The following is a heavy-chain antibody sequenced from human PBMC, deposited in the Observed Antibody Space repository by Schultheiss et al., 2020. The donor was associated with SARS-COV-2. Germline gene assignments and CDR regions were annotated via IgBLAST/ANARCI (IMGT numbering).Heavy chain of an antibody. D-gene: IGHD4-11*01. J-gene: IGHJ4*02. Sequence: SETPSLTCTVSGGSISSYYWSWIRQPPGKGLEWIGEINHSGSTNYNPSLKSRVTISVDTSKNQFSLKLSSVTAADTAVYYCARGGDDYSNYVGYWGQGTLVTVSS. CDR1: GGSISSYY. CDR2: INHSGST. V-gene: IGHV4-34*01. CDR3: ARGGDDYSNYVGY.